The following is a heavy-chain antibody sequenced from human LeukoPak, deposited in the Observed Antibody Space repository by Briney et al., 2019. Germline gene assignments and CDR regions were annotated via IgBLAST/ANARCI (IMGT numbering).Heavy chain of an antibody. Sequence: GASVKVSCKVSGYTLTELSIHWVRQAPGKGLEWMGGFDPEDGETIYAQKLQGRVTMTEDTSTDTAYMELSSLRSEDTAVYYCATAVSSSWYYFDYWGQGTLVTVSS. J-gene: IGHJ4*02. V-gene: IGHV1-24*01. CDR2: FDPEDGET. D-gene: IGHD6-13*01. CDR3: ATAVSSSWYYFDY. CDR1: GYTLTELS.